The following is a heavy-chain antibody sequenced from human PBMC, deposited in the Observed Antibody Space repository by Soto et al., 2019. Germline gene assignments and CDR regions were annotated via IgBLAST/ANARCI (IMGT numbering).Heavy chain of an antibody. D-gene: IGHD2-15*01. V-gene: IGHV1-69*01. Sequence: QVQLVQSGAEVKKPGSSVKVSCKASGGTFSSYAISWVRQAPGQGLEWMGGIIPIFGTANYAQKFQGRVTITADESTSTAYMELSSLRSEDTAVDYCTKRGTEGWYFDLWGRGTLVTVSS. CDR3: TKRGTEGWYFDL. CDR1: GGTFSSYA. CDR2: IIPIFGTA. J-gene: IGHJ2*01.